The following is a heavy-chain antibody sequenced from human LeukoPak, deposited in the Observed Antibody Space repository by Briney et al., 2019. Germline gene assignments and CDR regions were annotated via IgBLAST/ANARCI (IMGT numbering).Heavy chain of an antibody. D-gene: IGHD3-16*01. Sequence: SETLSLTCTVSGGSISSYYWSWIRQPPGKGLEWIGYICYSGSTNYNPSLKSRVTISVDTSKNQFSLKLSSVTAADTAVYYCARRGHGMDVWGQGTTVTVSS. CDR3: ARRGHGMDV. CDR2: ICYSGST. CDR1: GGSISSYY. J-gene: IGHJ6*02. V-gene: IGHV4-59*08.